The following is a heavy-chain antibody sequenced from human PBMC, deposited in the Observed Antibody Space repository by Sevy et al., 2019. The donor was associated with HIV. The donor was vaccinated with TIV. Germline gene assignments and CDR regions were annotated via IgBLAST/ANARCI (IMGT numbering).Heavy chain of an antibody. V-gene: IGHV1-18*01. CDR2: ISAYNGNT. CDR3: ARDPTAPYYYGMDV. CDR1: GYTFTSYG. J-gene: IGHJ6*02. D-gene: IGHD5-18*01. Sequence: ASVKVSCKASGYTFTSYGISWVRQAPGQGLEWMGWISAYNGNTNYAQKLQGRVTMTTDTSTSRAYMELRSLRSDDTAVYYCARDPTAPYYYGMDVWGQGTTVTVSS.